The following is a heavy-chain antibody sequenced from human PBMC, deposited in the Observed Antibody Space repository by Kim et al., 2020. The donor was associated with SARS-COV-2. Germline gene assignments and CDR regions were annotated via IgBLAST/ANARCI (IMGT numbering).Heavy chain of an antibody. CDR2: INPNSGGT. V-gene: IGHV1-2*06. CDR3: ARGEDYDFWSGYYGYYYGMDV. J-gene: IGHJ6*02. D-gene: IGHD3-3*01. CDR1: GYTFTGYY. Sequence: ASVKVSCKASGYTFTGYYMHWVRQAPGQGLEWMGRINPNSGGTNYAQKFQGRVTMTRDTSISTAYMELSRLRSDDTAVYYCARGEDYDFWSGYYGYYYGMDVWGQGTTVTVSS.